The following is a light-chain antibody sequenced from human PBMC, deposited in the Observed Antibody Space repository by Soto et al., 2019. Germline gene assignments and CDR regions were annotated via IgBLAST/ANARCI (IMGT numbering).Light chain of an antibody. CDR2: GAS. CDR3: QQYSISPIT. V-gene: IGKV3-20*01. J-gene: IGKJ5*01. Sequence: EIVLTQSPGTLSLSPGERATLSCRASQSVSRNFLAWYQQKPGQAPSLLIYGASSRATGIPDRVSGSGSGTDFTLTISRLEPEDIAVYYCQQYSISPITFGQGTRLEIK. CDR1: QSVSRNF.